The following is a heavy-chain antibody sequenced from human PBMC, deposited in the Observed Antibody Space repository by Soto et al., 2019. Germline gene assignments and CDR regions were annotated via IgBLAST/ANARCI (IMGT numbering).Heavy chain of an antibody. CDR3: ARVRAPRITIFGVGRDRGHYYYYMDV. D-gene: IGHD3-3*01. CDR2: IYYSGST. V-gene: IGHV4-59*01. Sequence: SETLSLTCTVSGGSISSYYRSWIRQPPGKGLEWIGYIYYSGSTNYNPSLKSRVTISVDTSKNQFSLKLSSVTAADTAVYYCARVRAPRITIFGVGRDRGHYYYYMDVWGKGTTVTVS. CDR1: GGSISSYY. J-gene: IGHJ6*03.